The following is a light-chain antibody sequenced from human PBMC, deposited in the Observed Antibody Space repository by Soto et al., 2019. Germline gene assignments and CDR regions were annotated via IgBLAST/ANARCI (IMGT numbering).Light chain of an antibody. CDR3: QQYGSPPQT. V-gene: IGKV3-20*01. Sequence: EVVMRQSPAPLPVSPGERATLSCRASQSVSSNLAWYQQKPGQAPRLLIYGASSRATGIPDRISGSGSGTDFTLTISRLEPEDFAVYYCQQYGSPPQTFGQGTKVDI. CDR2: GAS. CDR1: QSVSSN. J-gene: IGKJ1*01.